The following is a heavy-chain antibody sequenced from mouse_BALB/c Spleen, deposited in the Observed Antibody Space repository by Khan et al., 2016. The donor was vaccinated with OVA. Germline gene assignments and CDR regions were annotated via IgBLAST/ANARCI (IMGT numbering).Heavy chain of an antibody. CDR2: ISYSGST. Sequence: EVQLQESGPGLVKPSQSLSLTCTVTGYSITSGYVRNLIRQFPGNKLEWMGYISYSGSTNYNPSLKSRISITRDTSKNQFFLQLNSVTTEDTATYYCARTARIKYWGQGTTLTVSS. CDR3: ARTARIKY. J-gene: IGHJ2*01. CDR1: GYSITSGYV. V-gene: IGHV3-2*02. D-gene: IGHD1-2*01.